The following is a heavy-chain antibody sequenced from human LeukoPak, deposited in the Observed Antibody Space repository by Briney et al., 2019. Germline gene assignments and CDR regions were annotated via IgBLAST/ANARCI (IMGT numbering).Heavy chain of an antibody. Sequence: PSETLSLTCTVSGDSISSSSYYWGWIRQPPGKGLEWIGSIYYSGSTYYNPSLKSRVTTSVDTSKNQFSLKLSSVTAADTAVYYCVRGDTINWDFDCWGQGTLVTVSS. D-gene: IGHD1-1*01. CDR1: GDSISSSSYY. CDR2: IYYSGST. V-gene: IGHV4-39*07. J-gene: IGHJ4*02. CDR3: VRGDTINWDFDC.